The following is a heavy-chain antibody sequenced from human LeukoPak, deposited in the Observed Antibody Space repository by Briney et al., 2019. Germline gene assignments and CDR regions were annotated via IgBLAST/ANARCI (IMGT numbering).Heavy chain of an antibody. Sequence: GGSLRLSCAASGFTFSDTWMHWVRQAPGEGLVWVSRIRSDGSDTRYAESVKGRFTISRDNAKNTLYLQMNSLRAEDTAMYYCARLSAMLRGPEPIYYLDYWGQGTLVTVSS. CDR1: GFTFSDTW. CDR2: IRSDGSDT. V-gene: IGHV3-74*01. D-gene: IGHD3-10*01. J-gene: IGHJ4*01. CDR3: ARLSAMLRGPEPIYYLDY.